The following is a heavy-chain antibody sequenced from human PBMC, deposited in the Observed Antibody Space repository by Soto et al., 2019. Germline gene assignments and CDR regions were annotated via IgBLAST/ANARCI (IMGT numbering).Heavy chain of an antibody. CDR3: ARAGRGTMVYAIYDAFDI. Sequence: GASVKVSCKASGGTFSSYAISWVRQAPGQGLEWMGGIIPIFGTANYAQKFQGRVTITADESTSTAYMELSSLRSEDTAVYYCARAGRGTMVYAIYDAFDIWGQGTMVTVSS. D-gene: IGHD2-8*01. V-gene: IGHV1-69*13. CDR1: GGTFSSYA. CDR2: IIPIFGTA. J-gene: IGHJ3*02.